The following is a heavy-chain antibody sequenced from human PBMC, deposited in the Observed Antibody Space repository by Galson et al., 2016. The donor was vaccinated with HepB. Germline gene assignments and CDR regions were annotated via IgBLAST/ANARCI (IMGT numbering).Heavy chain of an antibody. V-gene: IGHV3-74*01. CDR1: GFSFRSYW. CDR2: INFDGSTI. CDR3: ARAQYSRAGWFDP. Sequence: SLRLSCAASGFSFRSYWMHWVRQTPGRGLVWVSRINFDGSTITYADSVKGRFTISRDNAKNTLYLQMNSLRVEDTAVYYCARAQYSRAGWFDPWGQGTLVTVSS. D-gene: IGHD2-21*01. J-gene: IGHJ5*02.